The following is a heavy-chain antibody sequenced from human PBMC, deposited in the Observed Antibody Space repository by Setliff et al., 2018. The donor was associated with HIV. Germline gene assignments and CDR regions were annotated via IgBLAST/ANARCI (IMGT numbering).Heavy chain of an antibody. CDR3: ARGPSLQTTLFDY. CDR1: GGSISSNSW. J-gene: IGHJ4*02. V-gene: IGHV4-61*01. Sequence: SETLSLTCDVSGGSISSNSWWTWIRQPPGKGLEWIGYIYYSGSTNYNPSLKSRVTISVDTSKNQFSLKLTSVTAADTAVYYCARGPSLQTTLFDYWGQGTLVTVSS. CDR2: IYYSGST.